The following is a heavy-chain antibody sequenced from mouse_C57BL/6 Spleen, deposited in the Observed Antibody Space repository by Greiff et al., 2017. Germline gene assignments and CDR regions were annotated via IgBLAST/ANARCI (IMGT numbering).Heavy chain of an antibody. V-gene: IGHV1-15*01. CDR2: IDPETGGT. CDR3: TREGNYHAWFAY. CDR1: GYTFTDYE. Sequence: QVQLQQSGAELVRPGASVTLSCKASGYTFTDYEMHWVKQTPVHGLEWIGAIDPETGGTAYNQKFKGKAILTADKSSSTAYMELRSLTSECSAVYYCTREGNYHAWFAYWGQGTLVTVSA. D-gene: IGHD2-1*01. J-gene: IGHJ3*01.